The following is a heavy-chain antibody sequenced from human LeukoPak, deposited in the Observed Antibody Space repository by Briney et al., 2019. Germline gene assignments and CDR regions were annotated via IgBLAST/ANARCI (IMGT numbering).Heavy chain of an antibody. J-gene: IGHJ5*02. V-gene: IGHV3-9*01. Sequence: GGSLRLSCAASGFTLDDYAMHWVRKAPGKGLEWVSAISWNSGSIGYADSVKGRFTISRDNAKNSLYLQMNSLRAEDTALYYCAKDRIGTVAGTFWFDPWGQGTLVTVSS. CDR1: GFTLDDYA. CDR2: ISWNSGSI. D-gene: IGHD6-19*01. CDR3: AKDRIGTVAGTFWFDP.